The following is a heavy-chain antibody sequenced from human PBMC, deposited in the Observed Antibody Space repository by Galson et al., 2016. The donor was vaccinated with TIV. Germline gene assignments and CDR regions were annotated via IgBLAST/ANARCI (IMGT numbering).Heavy chain of an antibody. D-gene: IGHD3-22*01. CDR2: ISSGGGST. V-gene: IGHV3-23*01. CDR3: TKVPSSGFSYYYGLDV. CDR1: GFTFSIFA. Sequence: SLRLSCAASGFTFSIFAMTWVRQAPGMGLEWVSAISSGGGSTYYADSVKGRFTISRDNSKNTPFLQMNSLRAGDSAVYYCTKVPSSGFSYYYGLDVWGQGTTVTVSS. J-gene: IGHJ6*02.